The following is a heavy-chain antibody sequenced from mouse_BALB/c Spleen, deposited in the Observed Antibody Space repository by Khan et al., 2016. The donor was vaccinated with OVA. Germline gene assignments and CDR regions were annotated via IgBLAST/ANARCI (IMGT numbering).Heavy chain of an antibody. D-gene: IGHD2-1*01. CDR3: ARYYGNYGWYFDF. J-gene: IGHJ1*01. V-gene: IGHV2-9*02. CDR2: IWTGGST. CDR1: GFSLTSYG. Sequence: VKLLESGPGLVAPSQSLSITCTVSGFSLTSYGVHWVRQPPGKGLVWLGVIWTGGSTNYNSALMSRLSITKDNSKSQVFLKMNSLQTDDTAMYYCARYYGNYGWYFDFWGAGTTVTVSS.